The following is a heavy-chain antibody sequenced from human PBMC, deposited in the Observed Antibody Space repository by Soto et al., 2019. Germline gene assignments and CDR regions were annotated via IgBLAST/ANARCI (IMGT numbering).Heavy chain of an antibody. CDR1: GGSISSYY. D-gene: IGHD2-2*01. V-gene: IGHV4-59*01. J-gene: IGHJ5*02. Sequence: QVQLQESGPGLVKPSETLSLTCTVSGGSISSYYWSWIRQPPGKGLEWIGYIYYSGSTNYNPSLKSRVTISVDTSKNQLSLKLSSVTAADTAVYYCAREGTRDCSSTSCSNWFDPWGQGTLVTVSS. CDR2: IYYSGST. CDR3: AREGTRDCSSTSCSNWFDP.